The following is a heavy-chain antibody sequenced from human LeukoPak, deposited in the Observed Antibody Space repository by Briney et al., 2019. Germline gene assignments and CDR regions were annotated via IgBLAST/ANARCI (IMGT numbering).Heavy chain of an antibody. CDR1: SGSIYSYY. D-gene: IGHD3-22*01. V-gene: IGHV4-59*08. CDR2: INNSGRT. J-gene: IGHJ4*02. Sequence: KTSVTVSLNCTVSSGSIYSYYWIWLPQPPGQGREGIMYINNSGRTNYNPTLKRRDSISVDTSKDQFSLKLSSVTAADTAVYYCARDYYYDSSGSQGIDYWGEGTLVTVSS. CDR3: ARDYYYDSSGSQGIDY.